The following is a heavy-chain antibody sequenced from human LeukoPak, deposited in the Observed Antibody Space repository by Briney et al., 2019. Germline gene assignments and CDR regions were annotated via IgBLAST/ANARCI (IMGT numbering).Heavy chain of an antibody. CDR1: GGTFSSYA. Sequence: SVKVSCKASGGTFSSYAISWVRQAPGQGLEWMGGIIPIFGTANYAQKFQGRVTITADKSTSTAYMELSSLRSEDTAVYYCARDSGYYYDSSVRSGWFDPWGQGTLVTVSS. J-gene: IGHJ5*02. CDR3: ARDSGYYYDSSVRSGWFDP. CDR2: IIPIFGTA. V-gene: IGHV1-69*06. D-gene: IGHD3-22*01.